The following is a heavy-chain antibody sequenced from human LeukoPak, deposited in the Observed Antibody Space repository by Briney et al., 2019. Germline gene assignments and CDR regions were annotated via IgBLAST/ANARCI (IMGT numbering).Heavy chain of an antibody. D-gene: IGHD6-13*01. J-gene: IGHJ4*02. CDR3: ARLRSSSWPDY. CDR1: GFTFSNAW. V-gene: IGHV3-23*01. Sequence: PGGSLKLSCAASGFTFSNAWMSWVRQAPGKGLEWVSSITGTGGSPYSADSVKGRFTISRDNSKNTLYLQMNSLRAEDTAVYYCARLRSSSWPDYWGQGTLVTVSS. CDR2: ITGTGGSP.